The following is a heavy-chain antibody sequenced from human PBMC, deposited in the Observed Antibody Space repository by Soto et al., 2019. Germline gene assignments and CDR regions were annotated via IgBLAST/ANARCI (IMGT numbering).Heavy chain of an antibody. CDR1: CCSISSSY. J-gene: IGHJ3*02. Sequence: PSETLSLTCSVSCCSISSSYWSWIRQPPGKGLEWIGYIYYSGESNYNPSLKSRVTMSVDTSKNQFALKLSSVTAADTAVYYCARHFRNYDFADIWGQGTMVTVSS. D-gene: IGHD3-3*01. CDR2: IYYSGES. V-gene: IGHV4-59*08. CDR3: ARHFRNYDFADI.